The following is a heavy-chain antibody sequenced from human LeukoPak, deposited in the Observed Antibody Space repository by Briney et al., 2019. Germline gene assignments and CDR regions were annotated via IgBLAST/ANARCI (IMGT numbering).Heavy chain of an antibody. Sequence: PGGSLRLPCAASGFTFSSYAMSWVRQAPGKGLEWVSAISGSGGSTYYADSVKGRFTISRDNSKNTLYLQMNSLRAEDTAVYYCAKDYYYDSSGYYYFDYWGQGTLVTVSS. CDR3: AKDYYYDSSGYYYFDY. V-gene: IGHV3-23*01. CDR1: GFTFSSYA. CDR2: ISGSGGST. J-gene: IGHJ4*02. D-gene: IGHD3-22*01.